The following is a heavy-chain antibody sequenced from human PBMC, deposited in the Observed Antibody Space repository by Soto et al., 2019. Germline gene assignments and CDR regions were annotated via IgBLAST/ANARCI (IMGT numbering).Heavy chain of an antibody. J-gene: IGHJ4*02. V-gene: IGHV4-39*02. D-gene: IGHD5-18*01. Sequence: QLQLQESGPGLVKPSETLSLTCTVSGGSISSSRYYWGWIRQPPGKGLEWIGSIYYSGSTYYNPSLKSRVTISVDTSKNQFSLKLSSVTAADTAVYYCVRDVRGCSYGAGHYFDYWGQGTLVTVSS. CDR3: VRDVRGCSYGAGHYFDY. CDR1: GGSISSSRYY. CDR2: IYYSGST.